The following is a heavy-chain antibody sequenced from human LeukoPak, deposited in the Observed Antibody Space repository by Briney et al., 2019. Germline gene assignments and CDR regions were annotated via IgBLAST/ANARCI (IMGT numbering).Heavy chain of an antibody. CDR1: GFTFSSSW. J-gene: IGHJ4*02. Sequence: GGSLRLSCSASGFTFSSSWMNWVRQAPGKGLEWVANINQDGSKQNYVDSVKGRFTVSRDNAQNSLYLQMNSLRAEDTAVYYCAIRGSPMVRNYWGQGTLVTVSS. D-gene: IGHD3-10*01. V-gene: IGHV3-7*01. CDR2: INQDGSKQ. CDR3: AIRGSPMVRNY.